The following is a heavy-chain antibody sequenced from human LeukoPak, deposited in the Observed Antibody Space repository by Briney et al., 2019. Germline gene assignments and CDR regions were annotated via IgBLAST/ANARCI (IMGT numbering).Heavy chain of an antibody. CDR3: ATCAPNRYWLAP. CDR1: NGSISNDY. Sequence: SETLSLTCNVSNGSISNDYWLCVRQPPGKGLEWIAYIDYSGYTDYNPSVKSRVTMSIDTSTSQFTLHLRSVSAADTAIYYCATCAPNRYWLAPWGQGILVTVSS. V-gene: IGHV4-59*08. CDR2: IDYSGYT. J-gene: IGHJ5*02.